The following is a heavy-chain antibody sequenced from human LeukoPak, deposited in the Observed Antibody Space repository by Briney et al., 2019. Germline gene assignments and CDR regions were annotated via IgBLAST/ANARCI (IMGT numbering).Heavy chain of an antibody. CDR2: IYYRGTT. V-gene: IGHV4-59*01. CDR1: GGSTSDYY. J-gene: IGHJ4*02. CDR3: ARGPPRTGRERYFDY. Sequence: SETLSLTCTVSGGSTSDYYWNWIRQPPGKGLEWIGYIYYRGTTNYNPSLNSRVAISLDSSKNQFSLRLNSVTAADTAIYYCARGPPRTGRERYFDYWGQGTLVSVSS. D-gene: IGHD1-1*01.